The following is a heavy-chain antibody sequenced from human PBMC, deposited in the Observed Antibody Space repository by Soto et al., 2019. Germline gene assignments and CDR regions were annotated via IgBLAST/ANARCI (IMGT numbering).Heavy chain of an antibody. D-gene: IGHD3-22*01. CDR1: GFTFSSYG. V-gene: IGHV3-21*01. Sequence: LSCAASGFTFSSYGMHWVRQAPGKGLEWVSSINTFGSNIYYADSVKGRFTISRDNAENSLYLQMNSLRAEDTGLYYCARDQDYYDLYYHGMDVWGQGTTVTVSS. J-gene: IGHJ6*02. CDR3: ARDQDYYDLYYHGMDV. CDR2: INTFGSNI.